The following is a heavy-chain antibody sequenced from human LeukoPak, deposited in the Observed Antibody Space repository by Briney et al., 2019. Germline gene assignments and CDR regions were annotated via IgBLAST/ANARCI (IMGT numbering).Heavy chain of an antibody. J-gene: IGHJ4*02. CDR3: ARVINVPKFIDS. Sequence: SETLSLACAVSGSSLSHPYYWTWLRQAPGRGLEWIGTVFQGGRTFYNPSLESRVTISQDMSNTRFFLNLTSMTAADTAPYFCARVINVPKFIDSWGQGTLVTVSS. CDR2: VFQGGRT. D-gene: IGHD3-10*02. CDR1: GSSLSHPYY. V-gene: IGHV4-38-2*01.